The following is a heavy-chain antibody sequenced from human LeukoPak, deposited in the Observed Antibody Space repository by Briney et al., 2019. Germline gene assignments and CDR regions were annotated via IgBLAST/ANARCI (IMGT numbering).Heavy chain of an antibody. CDR2: IIPIFGTA. J-gene: IGHJ5*02. V-gene: IGHV1-69*05. Sequence: ASVKVSCKASGGTFSSYAISWVRQAPGQGLEWMGGIIPIFGTANYAQKFQGRVTITTDESTSTAYMELSSLRSEDTAVYYCARDRHAWYGYSYGYNWFDPWGQGTLDTVSS. CDR1: GGTFSSYA. D-gene: IGHD5-18*01. CDR3: ARDRHAWYGYSYGYNWFDP.